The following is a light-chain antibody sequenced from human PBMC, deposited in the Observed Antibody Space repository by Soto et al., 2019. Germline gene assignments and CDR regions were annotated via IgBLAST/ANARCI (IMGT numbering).Light chain of an antibody. Sequence: SVLTQPASVSGSPGQSITISCTRTSSDVGDYEYVSWYQQHPGKGPKLMIYEVSNRTSGVSNRFSGSKSGNTASLTISGLQAEDETEYFCSSYKRTSRVYVFGTGTKVTVL. CDR1: SSDVGDYEY. J-gene: IGLJ1*01. CDR3: SSYKRTSRVYV. V-gene: IGLV2-14*01. CDR2: EVS.